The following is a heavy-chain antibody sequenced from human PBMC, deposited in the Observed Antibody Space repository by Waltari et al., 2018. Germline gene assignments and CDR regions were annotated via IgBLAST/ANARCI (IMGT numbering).Heavy chain of an antibody. V-gene: IGHV4-4*07. CDR2: VYTSGST. CDR1: GASISNYF. CDR3: VRDGGAIFDY. J-gene: IGHJ4*02. Sequence: QVQVQESGPGLVKPSETLSLTCTVSGASISNYFWSWIRQPAGKGLEWIGRVYTSGSTNYNPSLKSRVTMSIDTSKNPFSLKLSSVTAADTAVYSCVRDGGAIFDYWGQGTLVTVSS. D-gene: IGHD3-10*01.